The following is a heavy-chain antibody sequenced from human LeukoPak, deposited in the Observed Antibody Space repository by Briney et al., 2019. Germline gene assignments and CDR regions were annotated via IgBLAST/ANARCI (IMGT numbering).Heavy chain of an antibody. J-gene: IGHJ5*02. V-gene: IGHV3-30*18. CDR1: GFTFSSYG. D-gene: IGHD1-1*01. Sequence: GGSLRLSCAASGFTFSSYGMHWVRQAPGKGLEWVAVISYDGSNKYYADSVKGRFTISRDNSKNTLYLQMNSLRAEDTAVYYCAKGGRFPNWFDPWGQGTLVTVSS. CDR3: AKGGRFPNWFDP. CDR2: ISYDGSNK.